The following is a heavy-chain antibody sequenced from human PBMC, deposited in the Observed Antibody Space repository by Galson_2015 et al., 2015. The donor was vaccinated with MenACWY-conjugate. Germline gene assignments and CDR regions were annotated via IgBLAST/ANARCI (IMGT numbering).Heavy chain of an antibody. D-gene: IGHD6-19*01. CDR3: ARDGGWYGNY. Sequence: SETLSLTCTVSGGSISSSSYYWGWIRQPPGKGLEWIGSIYYSGSTYYNPSLKSRVTISVDTSKNQFSLKLSSVTAADTAVYYCARDGGWYGNYWGQGTLVTVSS. CDR2: IYYSGST. CDR1: GGSISSSSYY. V-gene: IGHV4-39*07. J-gene: IGHJ4*02.